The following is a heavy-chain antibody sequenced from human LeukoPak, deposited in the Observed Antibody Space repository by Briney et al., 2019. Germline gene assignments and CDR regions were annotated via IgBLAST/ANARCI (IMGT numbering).Heavy chain of an antibody. V-gene: IGHV4-59*01. D-gene: IGHD1-26*01. CDR2: IYNGVNT. Sequence: SETLSLTCTVSGVSISSYYWTWIRQPPGKGVEWIAHIYNGVNTNYNPSLKSRVTISVDTSKNQFSLRLNSVTAADTAVYYCARSRAFNSGAFDPWGQGSLVTVSS. J-gene: IGHJ5*02. CDR3: ARSRAFNSGAFDP. CDR1: GVSISSYY.